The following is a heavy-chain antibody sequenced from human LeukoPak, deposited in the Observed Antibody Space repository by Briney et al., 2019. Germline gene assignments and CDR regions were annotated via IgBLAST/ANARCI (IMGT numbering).Heavy chain of an antibody. CDR3: ARDGEERPWDHYFDY. CDR1: GYSISSGYY. CDR2: IYHSGST. J-gene: IGHJ4*02. D-gene: IGHD1-26*01. V-gene: IGHV4-38-2*02. Sequence: PSETLSLTCTVSGYSISSGYYWGWIRQPPGKGLEWIGSIYHSGSTYYNPSLKSRVTLSVDTSKNQFSLKLSSVTAADTAVYYCARDGEERPWDHYFDYWGQGTLVTVSS.